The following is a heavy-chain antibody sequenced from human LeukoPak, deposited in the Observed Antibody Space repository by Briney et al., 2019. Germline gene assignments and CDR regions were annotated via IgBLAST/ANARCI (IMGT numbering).Heavy chain of an antibody. J-gene: IGHJ4*02. CDR2: IYTSGST. Sequence: SQTLSLICTVSGGSISSGSYYWSWIRQPAGKGLEWIGRIYTSGSTNYNPSLKSRVTISVDTSKNQFSLKLSSVTAADTAVYYCASLAGTTGDYWGQGTLVTVSS. CDR3: ASLAGTTGDY. D-gene: IGHD1-7*01. V-gene: IGHV4-61*02. CDR1: GGSISSGSYY.